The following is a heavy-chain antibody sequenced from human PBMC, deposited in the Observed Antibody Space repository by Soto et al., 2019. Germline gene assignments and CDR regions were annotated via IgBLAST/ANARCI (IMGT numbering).Heavy chain of an antibody. CDR2: IYYSGST. J-gene: IGHJ4*02. Sequence: SETLSLTCTVSGGSISSYYWSWIRQPPGKGLEWIGYIYYSGSTNYNPSLESRVTISVDTSKNQFSLKLSSVTAADTAVYYCARQVGGWAPWYFDYWGQGTLVTVSS. V-gene: IGHV4-59*08. CDR1: GGSISSYY. D-gene: IGHD6-19*01. CDR3: ARQVGGWAPWYFDY.